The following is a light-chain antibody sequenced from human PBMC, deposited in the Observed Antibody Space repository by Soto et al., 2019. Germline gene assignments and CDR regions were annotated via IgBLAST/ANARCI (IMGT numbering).Light chain of an antibody. CDR3: GTPDDTVYV. J-gene: IGLJ1*01. V-gene: IGLV1-44*01. CDR1: NSNIGRNP. CDR2: TNS. Sequence: QAVVTQPPSVSGTPGQRVTISCSGGNSNIGRNPVSWYQEFPGTAPKLLISTNSRRPSWVPDRFSGSKSGTSASLAISGLRSEDEAVYYCGTPDDTVYVFGSGTKLTVL.